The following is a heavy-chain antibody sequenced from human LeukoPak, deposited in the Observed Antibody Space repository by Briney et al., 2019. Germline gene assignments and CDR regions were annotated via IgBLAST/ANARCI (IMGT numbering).Heavy chain of an antibody. D-gene: IGHD5-24*01. CDR2: IHYSGST. CDR1: GGSISGYY. Sequence: PSETLSLTCTVSGGSISGYYWSWIRQPPGKGLEWIAFIHYSGSTNYNPSLKSRVSISVDTSNNQFSLKVSSLTAADTAVYYCARHSDVYTYPLDNWGQGTLVTVSS. J-gene: IGHJ4*02. V-gene: IGHV4-59*01. CDR3: ARHSDVYTYPLDN.